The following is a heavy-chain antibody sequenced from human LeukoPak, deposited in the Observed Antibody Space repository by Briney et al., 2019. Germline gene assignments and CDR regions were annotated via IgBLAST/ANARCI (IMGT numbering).Heavy chain of an antibody. J-gene: IGHJ4*02. D-gene: IGHD2-15*01. V-gene: IGHV3-21*05. Sequence: GGSLRLSCAASGFTFSSYGMNWVRQAPGKGLEWVSYISSSSSYIYYADSVKGRFTISRDNAKNSLYLQMNSLRAEDTAVYYCARDLSCSGGSCSTHWGQGTLVTVSS. CDR1: GFTFSSYG. CDR3: ARDLSCSGGSCSTH. CDR2: ISSSSSYI.